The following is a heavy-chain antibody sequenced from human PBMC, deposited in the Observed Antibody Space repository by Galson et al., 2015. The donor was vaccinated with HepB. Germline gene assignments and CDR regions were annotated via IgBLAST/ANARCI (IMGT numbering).Heavy chain of an antibody. CDR1: EFSVNSNH. D-gene: IGHD4-17*01. CDR2: IYSDDNT. CDR3: ARDRGDDYVNYYYYHGMDV. V-gene: IGHV3-66*02. J-gene: IGHJ6*02. Sequence: SLRLSCAASEFSVNSNHMSWVRQAPGKGLEWVAVIYSDDNTSYADSVKGRFTISRAKSKNTLYLQMYSLGPEDTAVYYCARDRGDDYVNYYYYHGMDVWGQGTTVTVSS.